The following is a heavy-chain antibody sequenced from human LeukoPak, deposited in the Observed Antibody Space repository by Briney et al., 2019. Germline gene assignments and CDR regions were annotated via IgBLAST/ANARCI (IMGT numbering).Heavy chain of an antibody. CDR3: ARTALGGTSGYYLGVFDY. D-gene: IGHD3-22*01. J-gene: IGHJ4*02. CDR1: GASLSTSPYY. V-gene: IGHV4-4*07. CDR2: IYTSGST. Sequence: SETLSLTCSVSGASLSTSPYYWGWIRQPAGKGLEWIGRIYTSGSTKYNPSLKSRVTMSVDTSKNQFSLKLSSVTAADTAVYYCARTALGGTSGYYLGVFDYWGQGTLVTVSS.